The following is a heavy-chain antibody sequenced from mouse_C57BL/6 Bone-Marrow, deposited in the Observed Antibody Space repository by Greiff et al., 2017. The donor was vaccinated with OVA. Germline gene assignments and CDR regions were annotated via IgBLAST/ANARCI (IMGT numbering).Heavy chain of an antibody. V-gene: IGHV5-6*01. CDR3: ARDCDYGSSYDWYFDV. D-gene: IGHD1-1*01. Sequence: EVKLVESGGDLVKPGGSLKLSCAASGFTFSSYGMSWVRQTPDKRLEWVATISSGGSYTYYPDSVKGRFTISRDNAKNTLYLQMSSLKSEDTAMYYCARDCDYGSSYDWYFDVWGTGTTVTVSS. J-gene: IGHJ1*03. CDR2: ISSGGSYT. CDR1: GFTFSSYG.